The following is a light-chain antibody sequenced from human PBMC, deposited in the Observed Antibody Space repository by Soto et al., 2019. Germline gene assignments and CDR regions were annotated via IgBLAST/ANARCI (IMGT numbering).Light chain of an antibody. J-gene: IGKJ1*01. V-gene: IGKV1-5*01. CDR1: QSISSW. CDR3: QQYGSYLGT. CDR2: DAS. Sequence: DIQMTQSPSTLSASIGDRVTITCRASQSISSWLAWYQQKPGKAPKLLIYDASRLESGVPSRFSGSVSGTEFTLTISSLQPDDFATDYCQQYGSYLGTFGQGTKVEIK.